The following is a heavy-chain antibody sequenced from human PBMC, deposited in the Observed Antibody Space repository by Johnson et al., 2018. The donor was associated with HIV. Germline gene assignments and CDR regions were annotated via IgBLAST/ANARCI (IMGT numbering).Heavy chain of an antibody. Sequence: VQLVESGGGLVQPGGSLRLSCAATGLTFSSYSMTWVRQAPGKGLEWVSVIYSGGSTYYADSVKGRFTISRDNSKNTLYLQMNSLRAEDTALYYCARVRSGWELLGAFDIWGQGTMVTVSS. J-gene: IGHJ3*02. V-gene: IGHV3-66*01. D-gene: IGHD1-26*01. CDR2: IYSGGST. CDR1: GLTFSSYS. CDR3: ARVRSGWELLGAFDI.